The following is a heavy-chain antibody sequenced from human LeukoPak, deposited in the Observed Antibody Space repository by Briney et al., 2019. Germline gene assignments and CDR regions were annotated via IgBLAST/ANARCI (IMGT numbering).Heavy chain of an antibody. Sequence: GGSLRLSCGASGFTFSSYSMNWVRQAPGKGLEWVSSISSSSTYIYYADSVKGRFTISRDNAKNPLYLQMNSLRVEDTAVYYCARASRQWLVPYWGQGTLVTVSS. J-gene: IGHJ4*02. CDR3: ARASRQWLVPY. D-gene: IGHD6-19*01. V-gene: IGHV3-21*01. CDR1: GFTFSSYS. CDR2: ISSSSTYI.